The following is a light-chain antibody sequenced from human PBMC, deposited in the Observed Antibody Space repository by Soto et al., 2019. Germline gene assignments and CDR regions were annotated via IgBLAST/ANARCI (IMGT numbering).Light chain of an antibody. CDR3: GAWDSSLSSFL. V-gene: IGLV1-51*01. Sequence: QSVLTQPPSVSAAPGREVTISCSGSSSNIGSNSVSWYQHLPGAAPKLLIYDNNKRPSGIPDRFSGSRSGTSATLGITGLQAGDEADYYCGAWDSSLSSFLFGGGTKPTVL. J-gene: IGLJ2*01. CDR2: DNN. CDR1: SSNIGSNS.